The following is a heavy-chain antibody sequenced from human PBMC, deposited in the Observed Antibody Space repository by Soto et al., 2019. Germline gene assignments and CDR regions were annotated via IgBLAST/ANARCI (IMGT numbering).Heavy chain of an antibody. Sequence: GGSLRLSCAASGFTFSSYGMHWVRQAPGKGLEWVAVIWYDGSNKYYADSVKGRFTISRDNSKNTLYLQMNSLRVEGTAVYYCARDGSGDRHAFDIWGQGTMVTVSS. V-gene: IGHV3-33*01. CDR2: IWYDGSNK. J-gene: IGHJ3*02. CDR1: GFTFSSYG. D-gene: IGHD3-10*01. CDR3: ARDGSGDRHAFDI.